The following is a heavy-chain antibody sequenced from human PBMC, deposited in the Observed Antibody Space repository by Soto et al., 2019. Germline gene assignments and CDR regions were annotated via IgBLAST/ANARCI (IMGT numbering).Heavy chain of an antibody. D-gene: IGHD2-15*01. CDR1: GGSFSGYY. V-gene: IGHV4-34*01. CDR3: ARGWCSGGSCYSGYYYYYYGMDV. CDR2: INHSGST. J-gene: IGHJ6*02. Sequence: ETLCLSGAVYGGSFSGYYWSWIRQPPGKGLEWIGEINHSGSTNYNPSLKSRVTISVDTSKNQFSLKLSSVTAADTAVYYCARGWCSGGSCYSGYYYYYYGMDVWGQGTKVTVSS.